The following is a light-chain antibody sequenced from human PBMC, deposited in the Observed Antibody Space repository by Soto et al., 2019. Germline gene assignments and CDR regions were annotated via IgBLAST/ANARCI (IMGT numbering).Light chain of an antibody. CDR2: HVT. CDR3: CSLTTSHTYV. CDR1: SSDIGHYDY. V-gene: IGLV2-14*03. Sequence: QAVVTQPASVSGSPGQSITISCTGTSSDIGHYDYVSWYQQHPGKAPKLMIYHVTYRPSGVSNRYSGSKSGNSASLTISGLQADDEADYYCCSLTTSHTYVFGSGTQLTV. J-gene: IGLJ1*01.